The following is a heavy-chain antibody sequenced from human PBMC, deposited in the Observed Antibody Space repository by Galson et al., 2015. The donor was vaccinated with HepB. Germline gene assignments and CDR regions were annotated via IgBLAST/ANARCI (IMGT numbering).Heavy chain of an antibody. CDR2: IYSGGST. CDR3: ARDGYSSSWYVRYFDL. CDR1: GFTVSSNY. J-gene: IGHJ2*01. V-gene: IGHV3-66*01. Sequence: SLRLSCADSGFTVSSNYMSWVRQAPGKGLEWVSVIYSGGSTYYADSVTGRFTISRDNSKHKLYLQMNSLRAEDTAVYYCARDGYSSSWYVRYFDLWGRGTLVTVSS. D-gene: IGHD6-13*01.